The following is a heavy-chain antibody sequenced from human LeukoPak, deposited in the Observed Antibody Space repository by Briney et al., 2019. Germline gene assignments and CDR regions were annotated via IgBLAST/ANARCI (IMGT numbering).Heavy chain of an antibody. J-gene: IGHJ6*03. Sequence: PSETLSLTCTVSGGSISSYYWSWIRQPAGKGLEWIGRIYTSGSTNYNPSLKSRVTMSVDTSKNQFSLRLSSVTAADTAVYYCARGSGYYYYYYMDVWGKGTTVTVSS. CDR3: ARGSGYYYYYYMDV. D-gene: IGHD2-15*01. CDR1: GGSISSYY. CDR2: IYTSGST. V-gene: IGHV4-4*07.